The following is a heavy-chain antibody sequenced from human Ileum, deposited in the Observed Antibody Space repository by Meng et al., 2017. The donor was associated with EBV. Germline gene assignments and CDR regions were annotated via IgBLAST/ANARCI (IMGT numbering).Heavy chain of an antibody. CDR3: ARAYFWSENPQGKYNVDY. Sequence: QVQLVQSGSELKKPGASVKVSCXAXXYTFSRYSMHWVRQAPGQGFEWMGKINPGGVYTIYAQKFQGRVTMTSDTSTSTVYMELSSLRSEDTAVYYCARAYFWSENPQGKYNVDYWGQGTLVTVSS. CDR2: INPGGVYT. V-gene: IGHV1-46*01. D-gene: IGHD1-1*01. CDR1: XYTFSRYS. J-gene: IGHJ4*02.